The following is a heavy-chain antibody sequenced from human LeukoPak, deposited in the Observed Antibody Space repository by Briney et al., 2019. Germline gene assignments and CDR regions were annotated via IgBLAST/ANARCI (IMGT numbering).Heavy chain of an antibody. D-gene: IGHD2-2*01. V-gene: IGHV7-4-1*02. Sequence: ASVKVSCKASGYTFTGYYMHWVRQAPGQGLEWMGWINTNTGNPTYAQGFTGRFVFSLDTSVSTAYLQISSLKAEDTAVYYCARDDYCSSTSCSFYYYYYGMDVWGQGTTVTVSS. CDR3: ARDDYCSSTSCSFYYYYYGMDV. J-gene: IGHJ6*02. CDR2: INTNTGNP. CDR1: GYTFTGYY.